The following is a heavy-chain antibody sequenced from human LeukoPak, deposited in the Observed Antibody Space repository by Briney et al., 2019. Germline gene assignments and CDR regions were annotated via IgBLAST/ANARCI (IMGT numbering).Heavy chain of an antibody. CDR1: GFTFTDYW. V-gene: IGHV3-7*01. J-gene: IGHJ4*02. CDR2: IKQDGSVR. CDR3: ARDEPDY. Sequence: GGSLRLSCAASGFTFTDYWMTWVRQAPGKGLEWVANIKQDGSVRYYVDSVKGRFTISRDNAQNSLYLQMNSLRAEDTAVYYCARDEPDYWGQGTLVTVSS.